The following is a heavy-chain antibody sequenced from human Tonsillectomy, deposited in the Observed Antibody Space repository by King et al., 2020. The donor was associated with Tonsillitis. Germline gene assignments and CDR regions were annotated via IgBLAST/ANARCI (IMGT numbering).Heavy chain of an antibody. CDR1: GYSFSRNW. D-gene: IGHD6-19*01. CDR2: IYPGDSET. CDR3: ARPRIAVSGPYYFDY. V-gene: IGHV5-51*01. Sequence: QLVQSGAEVKKPGESLKISCKGSGYSFSRNWIGWVRQMPGKGLEWMGIIYPGDSETGYSPSFQGQVTFSADKSISTAYLQWSSLKASDTAMYYCARPRIAVSGPYYFDYWGQGTLVTVSS. J-gene: IGHJ4*02.